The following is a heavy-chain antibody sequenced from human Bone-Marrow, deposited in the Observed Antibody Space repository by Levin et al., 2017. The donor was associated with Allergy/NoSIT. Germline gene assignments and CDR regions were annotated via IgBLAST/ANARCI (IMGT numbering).Heavy chain of an antibody. V-gene: IGHV3-30-3*01. CDR2: ISYDGSNK. Sequence: GESLKISCAASGFTFSSYAMHWVRQAPGKGLEWVAVISYDGSNKYYADSVKGRFTISRDNSKNTLYLQMNSLRAEDTAVYYCARGSLWFGSQGAFDIWGQGTMVTVSS. D-gene: IGHD3-10*01. CDR1: GFTFSSYA. CDR3: ARGSLWFGSQGAFDI. J-gene: IGHJ3*02.